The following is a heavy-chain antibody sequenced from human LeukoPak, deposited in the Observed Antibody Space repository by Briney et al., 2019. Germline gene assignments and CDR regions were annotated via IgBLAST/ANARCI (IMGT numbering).Heavy chain of an antibody. J-gene: IGHJ3*02. Sequence: SETLSLTCVVSGGSIITNDYWWGWIRQPPGKGLEWIGSIYHSGSTYYNPSLKSRVTISVDTSKNQFSLKLSSVTAADTAVYYCARVHYGSGSYYRGGGAFDIWGQGTMVTVSS. V-gene: IGHV4-39*07. CDR2: IYHSGST. D-gene: IGHD3-10*01. CDR3: ARVHYGSGSYYRGGGAFDI. CDR1: GGSIITNDYW.